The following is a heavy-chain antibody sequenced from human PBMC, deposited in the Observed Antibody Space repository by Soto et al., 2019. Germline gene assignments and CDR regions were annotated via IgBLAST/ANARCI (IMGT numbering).Heavy chain of an antibody. CDR1: GGSINSGGYS. CDR3: SRLNGYCISTNCHGSYGMDV. D-gene: IGHD2-2*03. J-gene: IGHJ6*02. V-gene: IGHV4-30-2*03. Sequence: SSETLSLTCTVSGGSINSGGYSWTWIRQPPGKGLEWIGFIYHTGTTYYNPSLQSRVTISVDTSKNQFSLRLSSVTAADTAVYYFSRLNGYCISTNCHGSYGMDVWGQGTTVTVSS. CDR2: IYHTGTT.